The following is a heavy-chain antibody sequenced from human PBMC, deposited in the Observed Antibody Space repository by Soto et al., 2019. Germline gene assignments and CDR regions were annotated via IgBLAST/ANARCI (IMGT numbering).Heavy chain of an antibody. Sequence: SETLSLTCTVSRTSISSSYWSWIRRPPGKGLEWIGYVSGSGTVPYNPSLKSRVTISADASKNQVSLRLTSVTAADTAVYYCARDQVGFDYWGPGIMVTVSS. J-gene: IGHJ4*02. CDR1: RTSISSSY. CDR3: ARDQVGFDY. V-gene: IGHV4-59*01. CDR2: VSGSGTV.